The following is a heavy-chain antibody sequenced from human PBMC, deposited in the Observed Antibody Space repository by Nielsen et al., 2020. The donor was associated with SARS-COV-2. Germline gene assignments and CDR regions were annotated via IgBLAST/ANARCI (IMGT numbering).Heavy chain of an antibody. V-gene: IGHV3-73*01. D-gene: IGHD3-9*01. Sequence: GESLKISCAASGFTFGDAIIHWVRQASGKGLEWVGRVRSKTHNYETAYAASVRGRFTISRDESENKAYLQMNSLKTEDTAVYHCARVLFTIFPYGMDVWGQGTTVTVSS. CDR1: GFTFGDAI. J-gene: IGHJ6*02. CDR3: ARVLFTIFPYGMDV. CDR2: VRSKTHNYET.